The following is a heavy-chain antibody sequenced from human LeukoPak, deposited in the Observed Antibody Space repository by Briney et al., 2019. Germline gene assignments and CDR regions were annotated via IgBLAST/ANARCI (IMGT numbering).Heavy chain of an antibody. Sequence: GGSLRLSCAASGFAFSSYGMHWVRQAPGKGLEWVAIISYDKTKEYYADSVKGRFTISRDDTENTLYLQMNSLRAEDTAVYYCAKRPSIAAAGTKWFDPWGQGTLVTVSS. CDR3: AKRPSIAAAGTKWFDP. CDR2: ISYDKTKE. CDR1: GFAFSSYG. V-gene: IGHV3-33*03. J-gene: IGHJ5*02. D-gene: IGHD6-13*01.